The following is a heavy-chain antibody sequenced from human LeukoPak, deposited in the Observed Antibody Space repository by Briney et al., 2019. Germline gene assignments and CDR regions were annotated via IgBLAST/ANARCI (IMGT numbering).Heavy chain of an antibody. D-gene: IGHD2-2*01. CDR2: IYPGDSDT. Sequence: GESLKISCKGFGYSFTRYWIGWGSQMPGKGVEWMGMIYPGDSDTRYSPSFQGQVTISADKSISTAYLQWSSLKASDTAMYYCARRVGYCSSTSCSVYYFDYWGQGTLVTVSS. J-gene: IGHJ4*02. CDR1: GYSFTRYW. V-gene: IGHV5-51*01. CDR3: ARRVGYCSSTSCSVYYFDY.